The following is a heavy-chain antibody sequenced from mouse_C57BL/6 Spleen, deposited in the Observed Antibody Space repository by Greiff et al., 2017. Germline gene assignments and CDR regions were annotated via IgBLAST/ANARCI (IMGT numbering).Heavy chain of an antibody. V-gene: IGHV5-17*01. Sequence: EVKLMESGGGLVKPGGSLKLSCAASGFTFSDYGMHWVRQAPEKGLEWVAYISSGSSTIYYADTVKGRFTISRDNAKNTLFLQMTSLRSEDTAMYYCARTPGYYGSSFWYFDVWGTGTTVTVSS. D-gene: IGHD1-1*01. J-gene: IGHJ1*03. CDR2: ISSGSSTI. CDR1: GFTFSDYG. CDR3: ARTPGYYGSSFWYFDV.